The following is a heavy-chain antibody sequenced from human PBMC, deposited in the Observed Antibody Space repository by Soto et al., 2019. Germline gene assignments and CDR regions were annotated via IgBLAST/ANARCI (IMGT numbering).Heavy chain of an antibody. V-gene: IGHV3-33*01. Sequence: LRLSCAASGFTFRSYGMHWVRQAPGKGLEWVAVIWYDGSNEYYAESVKGRFTISRDNAKNTLDLQMNSLRAEDTAMYYCARDRGVIPSATTHYDYFGWDLWGQGTTVTVSS. CDR1: GFTFRSYG. D-gene: IGHD2-2*01. CDR2: IWYDGSNE. J-gene: IGHJ6*02. CDR3: ARDRGVIPSATTHYDYFGWDL.